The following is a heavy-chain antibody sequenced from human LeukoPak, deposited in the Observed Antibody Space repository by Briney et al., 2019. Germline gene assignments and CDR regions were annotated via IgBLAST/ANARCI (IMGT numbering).Heavy chain of an antibody. V-gene: IGHV3-74*01. J-gene: IGHJ4*02. CDR1: GFTFSSYW. D-gene: IGHD1-7*01. CDR3: ARASNRNSINFDY. CDR2: LNSDGSST. Sequence: GGSLRLSCAASGFTFSSYWMHWVRHAPGKGLVWVSRLNSDGSSTSYADSVKGRFTISRDNAETTLHLQMNNLSAEDTAVYYCARASNRNSINFDYWGQGALVTVSS.